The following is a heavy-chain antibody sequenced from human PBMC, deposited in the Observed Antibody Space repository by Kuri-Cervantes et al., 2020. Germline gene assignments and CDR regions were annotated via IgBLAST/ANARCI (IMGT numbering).Heavy chain of an antibody. CDR1: GGSISSSSYY. Sequence: GSLRLSCTVSGGSISSSSYYWGWIRQPPGKGLEWIGYIYYSGSTYYNPSLKSRVTISVDRSKNQFSLKLSSVTAADTAVYYCARGDYGDPLDYWGQGTLVTVSS. V-gene: IGHV4-61*05. CDR3: ARGDYGDPLDY. CDR2: IYYSGST. J-gene: IGHJ4*02. D-gene: IGHD4-17*01.